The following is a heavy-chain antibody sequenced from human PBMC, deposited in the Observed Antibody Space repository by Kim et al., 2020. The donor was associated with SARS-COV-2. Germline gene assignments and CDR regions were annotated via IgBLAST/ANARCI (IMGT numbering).Heavy chain of an antibody. V-gene: IGHV3-23*01. J-gene: IGHJ4*02. D-gene: IGHD2-15*01. Sequence: GGSLRLSCAASGFTFSIYAMSWVRQAPGKGLEWVSTISGSGANTYYVDSVKGRFTISRDNSKNTLYLQLNSLIVEDTALYYCAKSVRVGGEGDNWGQGTLVTVSS. CDR2: ISGSGANT. CDR1: GFTFSIYA. CDR3: AKSVRVGGEGDN.